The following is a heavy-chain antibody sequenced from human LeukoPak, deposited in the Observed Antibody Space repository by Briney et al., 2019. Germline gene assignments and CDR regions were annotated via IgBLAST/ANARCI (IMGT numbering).Heavy chain of an antibody. CDR3: ARTYIDYLPL. CDR2: IYYSGNT. V-gene: IGHV4-59*06. CDR1: GGXISSYY. Sequence: SETLSLTCTVTGGXISSYYCSWIRQPPGKGLEWIGYIYYSGNTYYNPSLKSRVTISVDTSKNQFSLKLSSVTAADTAVYYCARTYIDYLPLWGQGTLVTVSS. J-gene: IGHJ4*02. D-gene: IGHD4-11*01.